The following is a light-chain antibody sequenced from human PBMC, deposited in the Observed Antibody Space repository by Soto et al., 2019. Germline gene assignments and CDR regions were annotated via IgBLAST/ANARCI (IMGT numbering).Light chain of an antibody. CDR2: DAS. CDR3: QQYNNWPRT. V-gene: IGKV3-15*01. J-gene: IGKJ1*01. Sequence: EIVMTQSPATLSVSPGESATLSCRASQTVSSNLAWYQQKPGQAPRLLIYDASTRATGIPARFSGSGSGTEFTLTISSLQSEDFAVYYCQQYNNWPRTFGQGTKV. CDR1: QTVSSN.